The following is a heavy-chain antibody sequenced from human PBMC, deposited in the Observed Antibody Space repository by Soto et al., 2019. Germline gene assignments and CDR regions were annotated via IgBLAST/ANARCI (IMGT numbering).Heavy chain of an antibody. J-gene: IGHJ3*02. V-gene: IGHV3-74*01. Sequence: GGSLRLSCAASGFTFSSYWMHWVRQAPGKGLVWVSRINSDGSSTSYADSVKGRFTISRDNAKNTLYLQMNSLRAEDTAVYYFAIVLEIDDYIWGSYRHAFDIWGQGTMVTVSS. D-gene: IGHD3-16*02. CDR3: AIVLEIDDYIWGSYRHAFDI. CDR1: GFTFSSYW. CDR2: INSDGSST.